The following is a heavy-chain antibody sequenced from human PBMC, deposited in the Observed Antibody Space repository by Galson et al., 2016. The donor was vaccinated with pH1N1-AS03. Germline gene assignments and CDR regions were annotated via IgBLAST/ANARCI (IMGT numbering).Heavy chain of an antibody. CDR2: ISGYNGNT. J-gene: IGHJ6*01. CDR1: GFTFNSYG. V-gene: IGHV1-18*01. CDR3: ARFLGTYGMDV. Sequence: KVSCKASGFTFNSYGINWVRQAPGQGLEWKGWISGYNGNTKSAQKLQGRVTMTTDTSRRTAYMEVRGLRYDDTAVNYCARFLGTYGMDVWGQGTTVTVSS. D-gene: IGHD7-27*01.